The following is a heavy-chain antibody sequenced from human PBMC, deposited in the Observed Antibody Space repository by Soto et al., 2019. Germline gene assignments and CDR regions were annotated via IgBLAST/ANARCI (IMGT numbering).Heavy chain of an antibody. CDR2: MNPNSGNT. CDR1: GYTFTSYD. Sequence: QVQLMQSGAEVKKPGASVKVSWKASGYTFTSYDINWVRQATGQGLEWMGWMNPNSGNTGYAQKFPGRVTLPRNTSISTAYMELSSLTSEDPAVYYCARERSLAADYWGQGTLVTVSS. D-gene: IGHD6-25*01. J-gene: IGHJ4*02. V-gene: IGHV1-8*01. CDR3: ARERSLAADY.